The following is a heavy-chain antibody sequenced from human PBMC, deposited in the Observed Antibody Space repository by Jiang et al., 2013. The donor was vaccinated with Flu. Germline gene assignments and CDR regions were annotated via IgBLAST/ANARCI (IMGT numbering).Heavy chain of an antibody. CDR2: INVDGSFT. Sequence: ANINVDGSFTDYVDSVKGRFTISRDNAENSLSLQMNSLRAEDTAVYYCARAGSSWSPGGDYWGQGTLVTVSS. V-gene: IGHV3-7*03. CDR3: ARAGSSWSPGGDY. J-gene: IGHJ4*02. D-gene: IGHD6-19*01.